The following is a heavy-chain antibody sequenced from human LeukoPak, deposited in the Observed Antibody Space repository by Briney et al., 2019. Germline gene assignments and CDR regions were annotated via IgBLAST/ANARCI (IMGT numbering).Heavy chain of an antibody. CDR2: IYYSGST. D-gene: IGHD2-15*01. CDR1: GGSISSYY. Sequence: PSETLSLTCTVSGGSISSYYWSWIRQPPGKGLVWIGYIYYSGSTNYNPSLKSRVTISVDTSKNQFSLKLSSVTAADTAVYYCARSGIGYFDYWGQGTLVTVSS. CDR3: ARSGIGYFDY. V-gene: IGHV4-59*01. J-gene: IGHJ4*02.